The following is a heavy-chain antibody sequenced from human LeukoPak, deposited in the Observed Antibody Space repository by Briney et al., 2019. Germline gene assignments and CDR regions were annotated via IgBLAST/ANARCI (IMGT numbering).Heavy chain of an antibody. J-gene: IGHJ4*02. CDR1: EYTFTSYA. CDR3: ARDLYGDYFDY. CDR2: INAGNGNT. Sequence: ASVKVSCKASEYTFTSYAMHWVRQAPGQRLEWMGWINAGNGNTKYSQKFRGRVSITRDTSASTAYMELSSLTSEDTAVYYCARDLYGDYFDYWGQGTLVTVSS. V-gene: IGHV1-3*01. D-gene: IGHD3-16*01.